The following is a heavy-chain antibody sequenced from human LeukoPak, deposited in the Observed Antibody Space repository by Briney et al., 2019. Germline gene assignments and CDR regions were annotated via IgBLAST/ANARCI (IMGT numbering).Heavy chain of an antibody. V-gene: IGHV1-18*01. J-gene: IGHJ4*02. CDR2: ISAYNGNT. Sequence: ASVKVSCKASGYTFTSYGISWVRQAPGQGLEWMGWISAYNGNTNYAQKLQGRVTMTTDTSTSTAYMELRSLRSDDTAVYYCARDGPYCSSTSCYTFGYWGQGTLVTVSS. CDR3: ARDGPYCSSTSCYTFGY. CDR1: GYTFTSYG. D-gene: IGHD2-2*02.